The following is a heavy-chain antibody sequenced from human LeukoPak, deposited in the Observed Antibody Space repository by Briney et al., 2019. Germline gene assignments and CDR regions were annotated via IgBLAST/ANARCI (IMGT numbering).Heavy chain of an antibody. J-gene: IGHJ4*02. D-gene: IGHD6-13*01. Sequence: SETLSLTCTVSGGSISSYYWSWIRQPPGKGLEWIGYIYYSGSINYNPSLKSRVTISVDTSKNQFSLKLSSVTAADTAEYYCARRGPGYSSSWPLDYWGQGTLVTVSS. CDR3: ARRGPGYSSSWPLDY. CDR1: GGSISSYY. CDR2: IYYSGSI. V-gene: IGHV4-59*08.